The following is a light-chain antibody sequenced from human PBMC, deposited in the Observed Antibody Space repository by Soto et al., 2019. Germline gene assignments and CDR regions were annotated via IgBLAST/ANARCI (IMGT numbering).Light chain of an antibody. Sequence: QSVLTQPPSASGTPGQRVTSSCSGSSSNIGSNTVNWYQQLPGTAPKLLIYSNNQRPSGVPDRFSASKSGTSASLAISGLQSEDEADYYCAAWDDSLNVVFGGGTKLTVL. V-gene: IGLV1-44*01. J-gene: IGLJ2*01. CDR3: AAWDDSLNVV. CDR2: SNN. CDR1: SSNIGSNT.